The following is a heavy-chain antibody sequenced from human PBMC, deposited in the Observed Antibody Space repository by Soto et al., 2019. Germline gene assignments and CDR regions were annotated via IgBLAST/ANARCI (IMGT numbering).Heavy chain of an antibody. Sequence: SVKVSCKASGGTFSSYTSSWVRQAPGQGLEWMGRIIPILGIANYAQKFQGRVTITADKSTSTAYMELSSLRSEDTAVYYCALFCSGGSCPPDYYYMDVWGKGTTVTVSS. CDR2: IIPILGIA. CDR3: ALFCSGGSCPPDYYYMDV. J-gene: IGHJ6*03. V-gene: IGHV1-69*02. D-gene: IGHD2-15*01. CDR1: GGTFSSYT.